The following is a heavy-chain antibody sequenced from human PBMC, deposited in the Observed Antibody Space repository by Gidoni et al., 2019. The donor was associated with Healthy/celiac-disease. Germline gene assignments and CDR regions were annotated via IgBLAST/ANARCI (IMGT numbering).Heavy chain of an antibody. CDR3: AKNRLFEFWGPFDY. V-gene: IGHV3-23*01. Sequence: EVQLLESGGGLVQRGGSLRVACAASGFTFGSYAMSWVRQAPGQGLECVSAISGSGGSTYYADSVKGRFTISRDNSKNTLYLQMNSLRAEDTAVYYCAKNRLFEFWGPFDYWGQGTLVTVSS. D-gene: IGHD7-27*01. CDR1: GFTFGSYA. CDR2: ISGSGGST. J-gene: IGHJ4*02.